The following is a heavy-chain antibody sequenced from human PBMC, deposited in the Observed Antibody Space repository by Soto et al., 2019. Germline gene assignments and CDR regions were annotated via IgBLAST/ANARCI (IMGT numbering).Heavy chain of an antibody. CDR2: IGTAGDT. D-gene: IGHD3-3*01. V-gene: IGHV3-13*01. Sequence: GGSLRLSCAASGFTFSSYDMHWVRQATGKGLEWVSAIGTAGDTYYPGSVKGRFTISRENAKNSLYLQMNSLRAEDTAVYYCARSQSSYYDFWSGYGPFDYWGQGTLVTVSS. CDR3: ARSQSSYYDFWSGYGPFDY. J-gene: IGHJ4*02. CDR1: GFTFSSYD.